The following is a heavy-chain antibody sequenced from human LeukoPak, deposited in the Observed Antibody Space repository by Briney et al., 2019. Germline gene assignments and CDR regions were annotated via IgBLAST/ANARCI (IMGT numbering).Heavy chain of an antibody. CDR2: MNPNSGNT. CDR1: GYTFTSYD. D-gene: IGHD6-6*01. CDR3: AANPSSSSTRQPFDP. J-gene: IGHJ5*02. Sequence: ASVKVSCKASGYTFTSYDINWVRQATGQGLEWMGWMNPNSGNTGYAQKFQGRVTMTRNTSISTAYMELSSLRSEDTAVYYCAANPSSSSTRQPFDPWGQGTLVTVSS. V-gene: IGHV1-8*01.